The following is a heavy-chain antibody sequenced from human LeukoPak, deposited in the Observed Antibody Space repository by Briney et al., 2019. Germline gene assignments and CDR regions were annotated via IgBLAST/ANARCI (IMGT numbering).Heavy chain of an antibody. V-gene: IGHV4-4*02. CDR1: GGSISSSNW. Sequence: SETLSLTCAVSGGSISSSNWWSWVRQPPGKGLKWIGEIYHSGSTNYNPSLKSRVTISVDKSKNQFSLKLSSVTAADTAVYYCARTTIVATTMKFDYWGQGTLVTVSS. D-gene: IGHD5-12*01. J-gene: IGHJ4*02. CDR2: IYHSGST. CDR3: ARTTIVATTMKFDY.